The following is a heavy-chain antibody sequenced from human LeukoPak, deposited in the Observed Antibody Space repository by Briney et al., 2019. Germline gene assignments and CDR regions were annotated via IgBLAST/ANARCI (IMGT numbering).Heavy chain of an antibody. D-gene: IGHD3-22*01. V-gene: IGHV4-39*01. CDR3: ATNYDSSGDASDI. CDR1: GGSISSSSYY. J-gene: IGHJ3*02. Sequence: SETLSLTCTVSGGSISSSSYYWGWIRQPPGKGLEWIGSIYYSGSTYYNPSLKSRVTISGDTSKNQFSLKLSSVPAADTAVYYCATNYDSSGDASDIWGQGTMVTVSS. CDR2: IYYSGST.